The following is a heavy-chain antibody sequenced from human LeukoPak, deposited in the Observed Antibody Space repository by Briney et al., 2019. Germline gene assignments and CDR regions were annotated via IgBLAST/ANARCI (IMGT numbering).Heavy chain of an antibody. CDR1: GGSISSSSYY. V-gene: IGHV4-31*03. CDR3: AREATYYDILTGYSNWFDP. D-gene: IGHD3-9*01. Sequence: SETLSLTCTVSGGSISSSSYYWGWIRQHPGKGLEWIGYIYYSGSTYYNPSLKSRVTISVDTSKNQFSLKLSSVTAADTAVYYCAREATYYDILTGYSNWFDPWGQGTLVTVSS. CDR2: IYYSGST. J-gene: IGHJ5*02.